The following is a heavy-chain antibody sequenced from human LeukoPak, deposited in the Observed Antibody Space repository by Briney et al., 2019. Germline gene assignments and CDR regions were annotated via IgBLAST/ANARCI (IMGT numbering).Heavy chain of an antibody. V-gene: IGHV1-2*06. CDR3: TRESGSYHGNDF. J-gene: IGHJ4*02. Sequence: ASVKVSCKASEYTFTGYYMHWVRQAPGQGLEWMGRINPNNGGTNYAQKFQGRVTMTGDTSIGTAYMELSSLRSDDTAVYYCTRESGSYHGNDFWGQGTLVTVSS. CDR1: EYTFTGYY. CDR2: INPNNGGT. D-gene: IGHD1-26*01.